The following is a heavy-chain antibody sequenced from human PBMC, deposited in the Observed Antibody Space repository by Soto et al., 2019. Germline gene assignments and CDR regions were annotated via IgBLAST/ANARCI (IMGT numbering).Heavy chain of an antibody. CDR2: VSKSNTAI. CDR3: ARARRPGYSSGWFFDF. Sequence: EVRLVESGGGLVQQGGSLRLSCATSGFAFTNYSMTWVREAPGKGLEWVSYVSKSNTAISYGDSVKGRFTISRDNAKNSLHLQMNKLRDEDTAVYYCARARRPGYSSGWFFDFWGQGILVTVSS. J-gene: IGHJ4*02. D-gene: IGHD6-19*01. CDR1: GFAFTNYS. V-gene: IGHV3-48*02.